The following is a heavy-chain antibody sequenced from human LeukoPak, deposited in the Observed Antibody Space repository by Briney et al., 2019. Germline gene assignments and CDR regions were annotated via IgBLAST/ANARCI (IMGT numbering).Heavy chain of an antibody. CDR1: GGSISSYY. J-gene: IGHJ5*02. CDR2: IYYSGST. Sequence: SETLSLTCTVSGGSISSYYWSWIRQPPGKGLEWIGYIYYSGSTNYNPSLKSRVTISVDTSKNQFSLKLSSVTAADTAVYYCARAQDYDILTGYPYNWFDPWGQGTLVTVSS. D-gene: IGHD3-9*01. V-gene: IGHV4-59*01. CDR3: ARAQDYDILTGYPYNWFDP.